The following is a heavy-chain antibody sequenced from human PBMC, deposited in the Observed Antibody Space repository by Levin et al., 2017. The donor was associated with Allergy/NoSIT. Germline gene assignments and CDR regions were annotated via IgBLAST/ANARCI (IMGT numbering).Heavy chain of an antibody. D-gene: IGHD1-26*01. CDR3: TRGFGRELLVPFDF. V-gene: IGHV3-66*01. J-gene: IGHJ4*02. CDR2: IYPDGTT. Sequence: PPGGSLRLSCAPSGFTVSNNYMSWVRQAPGKGLEWVSVIYPDGTTYYADSVQGRFTISRVNSRNSVSLQMNRLRVEDTAVYYCTRGFGRELLVPFDFWGQGTLVTVSS. CDR1: GFTVSNNY.